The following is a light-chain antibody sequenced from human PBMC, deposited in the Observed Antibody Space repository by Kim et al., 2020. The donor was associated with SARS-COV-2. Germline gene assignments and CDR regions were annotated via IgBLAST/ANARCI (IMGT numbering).Light chain of an antibody. J-gene: IGLJ3*02. V-gene: IGLV3-21*04. CDR3: QVWDSSSDHRV. CDR1: NIGSKS. CDR2: YDS. Sequence: APGKTVRITCGGKNIGSKSVHWYQQKPGQAPVLVIYYDSDRPSGIPERFSGSNSGNTATLTISRVEAGDEADYYCQVWDSSSDHRVFGGGTQLTVL.